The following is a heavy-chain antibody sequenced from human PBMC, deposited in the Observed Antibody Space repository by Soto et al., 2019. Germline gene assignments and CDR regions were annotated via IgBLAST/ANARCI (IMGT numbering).Heavy chain of an antibody. CDR1: GFSLSTSGMC. CDR2: IDWDDDK. V-gene: IGHV2-70*11. J-gene: IGHJ4*02. D-gene: IGHD2-15*01. CDR3: ARKPSGGSCYDY. Sequence: SGPTLVNPTQTLTLTCTFSGFSLSTSGMCVSWIRQPPGKALEWLARIDWDDDKYYSTSLKTRLTISKDTSRNQVVLTMTNMGPVDTATYYCARKPSGGSCYDYWGQGTLVTVSS.